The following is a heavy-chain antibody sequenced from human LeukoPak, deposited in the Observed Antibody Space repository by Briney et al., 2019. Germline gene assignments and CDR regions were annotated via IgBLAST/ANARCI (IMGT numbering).Heavy chain of an antibody. J-gene: IGHJ4*02. Sequence: GGSLRLSCAASGFTFSSYAMHWVRQAPGKGLEWVAVISYDGSNKYYADSVKGRFTISRDNSKNTLYLQMNSLRAEDTAVYYCARDTLSGPGVQQLGNYFDYWGRGTLVTVSS. CDR2: ISYDGSNK. D-gene: IGHD6-13*01. CDR1: GFTFSSYA. V-gene: IGHV3-30-3*01. CDR3: ARDTLSGPGVQQLGNYFDY.